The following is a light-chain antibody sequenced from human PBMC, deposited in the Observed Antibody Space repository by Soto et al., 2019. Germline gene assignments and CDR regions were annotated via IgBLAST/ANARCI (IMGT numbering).Light chain of an antibody. J-gene: IGKJ4*01. CDR3: QQRSNWPPGLT. V-gene: IGKV3-11*01. Sequence: DIVLTQSPATLSLSPGERATLSCRASQSVSSYLDWYQQKPGQAPRLLIYDASNRATGIPARFSGSGSGTDFTLTISSLEPEDFAVYYCQQRSNWPPGLTCCGGTKEEIK. CDR1: QSVSSY. CDR2: DAS.